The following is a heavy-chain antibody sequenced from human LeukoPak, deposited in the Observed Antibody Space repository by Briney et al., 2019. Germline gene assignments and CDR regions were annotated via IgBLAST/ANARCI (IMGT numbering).Heavy chain of an antibody. CDR2: IRGSGGST. D-gene: IGHD1-1*01. CDR1: GFSFSNFW. V-gene: IGHV3-23*01. J-gene: IGHJ4*02. CDR3: AKDFANWNDY. Sequence: PGGSLRLSCAVSGFSFSNFWMSWVRQAPGKGLEWVSAIRGSGGSTYYADSVKGRFTISRDNSKNTLYLQMNSLRAEDTAVYYCAKDFANWNDYRGQGTLVTVSS.